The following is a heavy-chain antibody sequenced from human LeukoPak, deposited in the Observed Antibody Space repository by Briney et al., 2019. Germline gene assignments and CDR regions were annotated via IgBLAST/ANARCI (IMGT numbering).Heavy chain of an antibody. V-gene: IGHV3-48*03. CDR3: AELGITMIGGV. D-gene: IGHD3-10*02. CDR1: GFTFSSYE. CDR2: ISSSGSTI. Sequence: GGSLRLSCAASGFTFSSYEMNWVRQAPGRGREWVSYISSSGSTIYYADSVKGRFPISRDNAKTSLYLQMNSLRAEDTAVYYCAELGITMIGGVWGKGTTVTISS. J-gene: IGHJ6*04.